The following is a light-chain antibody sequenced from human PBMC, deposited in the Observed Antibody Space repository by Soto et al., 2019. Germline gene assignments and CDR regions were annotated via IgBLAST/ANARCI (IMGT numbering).Light chain of an antibody. Sequence: AVMTQSPLSLPVTLGQPASISCRSSQSLVYSDGNTYLNWFQQRPGQSPRSLIYQVSYRDTWAPDRFSGSGSGNAFTLKIRRVEAEDVGIYYCMQGTHWPWTFGQGTKVDIK. CDR2: QVS. CDR1: QSLVYSDGNTY. J-gene: IGKJ1*01. V-gene: IGKV2-30*01. CDR3: MQGTHWPWT.